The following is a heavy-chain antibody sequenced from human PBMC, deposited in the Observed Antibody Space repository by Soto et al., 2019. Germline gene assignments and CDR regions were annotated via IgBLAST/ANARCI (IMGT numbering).Heavy chain of an antibody. CDR3: ASATVVAATFDF. Sequence: EVQLVESGGGLVKPGGSLTLSCAASGFAFRSYNMNWVRQAPGKGLEWVASISSGSSNIYYADSVKGRFTISRDNAKNSLFLQMDSLRAEDSAVYYCASATVVAATFDFGGQGTLVTVSS. D-gene: IGHD2-15*01. V-gene: IGHV3-21*01. CDR1: GFAFRSYN. CDR2: ISSGSSNI. J-gene: IGHJ4*02.